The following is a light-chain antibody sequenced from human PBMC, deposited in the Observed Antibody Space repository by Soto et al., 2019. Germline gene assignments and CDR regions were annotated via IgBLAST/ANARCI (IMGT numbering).Light chain of an antibody. Sequence: QSVLTQPPSVSGAPGQRVTISCTGTNSNLGAGYDVHWYQQLPGAAPKLVIFGNRNRPSGVPERFSGSKSGTSASRAIIGLQAEDEADYYCQAYDYSLTAFVFGGGTKLTVL. J-gene: IGLJ3*02. CDR2: GNR. V-gene: IGLV1-40*01. CDR1: NSNLGAGYD. CDR3: QAYDYSLTAFV.